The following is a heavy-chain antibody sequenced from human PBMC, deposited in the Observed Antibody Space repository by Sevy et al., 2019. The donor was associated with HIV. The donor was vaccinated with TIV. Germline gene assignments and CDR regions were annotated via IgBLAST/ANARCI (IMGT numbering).Heavy chain of an antibody. Sequence: SETLSLTCTVSGGSISSGGYYWSWIRQHPGKGLEWIGYIYYSGSTYYNPSLKSRVTISVDTSKNQFSLKLSSVTAADTAVYYCARCKSVAHIDYWGHGTLVTVSS. CDR2: IYYSGST. CDR3: ARCKSVAHIDY. D-gene: IGHD6-19*01. J-gene: IGHJ4*01. CDR1: GGSISSGGYY. V-gene: IGHV4-31*03.